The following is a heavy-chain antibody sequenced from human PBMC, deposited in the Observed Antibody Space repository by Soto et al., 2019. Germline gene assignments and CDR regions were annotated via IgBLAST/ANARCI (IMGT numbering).Heavy chain of an antibody. CDR1: GTSITTYY. Sequence: SQTLSLPLPFSGTSITTYYRGGSRQPPGKGLDWIANIHYSRTTNYNPSLASRVILSADTSKNQFSLKMTSVTAADTALYFCAISNSYAIDYWGRATLVSVSA. D-gene: IGHD2-8*01. V-gene: IGHV4-59*01. CDR3: AISNSYAIDY. J-gene: IGHJ4*02. CDR2: IHYSRTT.